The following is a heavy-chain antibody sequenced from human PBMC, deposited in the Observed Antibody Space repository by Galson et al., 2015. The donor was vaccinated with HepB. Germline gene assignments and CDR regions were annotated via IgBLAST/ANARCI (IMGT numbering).Heavy chain of an antibody. CDR1: GINVNINY. Sequence: SLRLSCAISGINVNINYMNWVRQAPGKGLEWVSIIYGGGTTNYADSARGRFTISRDISKNMVYLEMNFLKAEDTAVYYCAREYYYASGNRWPHVDYWGQGALVTVSS. J-gene: IGHJ4*02. CDR3: AREYYYASGNRWPHVDY. CDR2: IYGGGTT. D-gene: IGHD3-10*01. V-gene: IGHV3-66*01.